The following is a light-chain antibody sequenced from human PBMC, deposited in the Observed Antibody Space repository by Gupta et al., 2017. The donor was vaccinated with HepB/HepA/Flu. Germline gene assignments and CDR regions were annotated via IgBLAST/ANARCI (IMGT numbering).Light chain of an antibody. CDR1: SSDIGYYIY. Sequence: QSDLTQPASVSASPGQSITISCTETSSDIGYYIYVSYYQQHPRKAPKLMIYDVTYRPSGVSNRFGGSKSGNTASLTISGLQAEDEAHYYCSSYTSSSTWVFGGGTKLTVL. J-gene: IGLJ3*02. CDR3: SSYTSSSTWV. V-gene: IGLV2-14*03. CDR2: DVT.